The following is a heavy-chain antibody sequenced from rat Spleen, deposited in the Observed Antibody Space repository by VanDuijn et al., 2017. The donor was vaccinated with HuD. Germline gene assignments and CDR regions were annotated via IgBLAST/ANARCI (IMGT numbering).Heavy chain of an antibody. CDR3: ARYRDTYGHVGIFDY. V-gene: IGHV3-3*01. D-gene: IGHD2-5*01. Sequence: EVQLQESGPGLVKPSQSLSLTCSVTGYSITNSYRWNWIRKFPGNKLEWMGYINSAGSTVYNPSLKSRISITRDTSKNQFFLQLNSVSTEDTAIYYCARYRDTYGHVGIFDYWGQGVRVTVSS. CDR1: GYSITNSYR. CDR2: INSAGST. J-gene: IGHJ2*01.